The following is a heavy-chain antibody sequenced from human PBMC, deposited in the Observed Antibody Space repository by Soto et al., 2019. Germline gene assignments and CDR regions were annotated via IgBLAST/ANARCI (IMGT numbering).Heavy chain of an antibody. D-gene: IGHD4-4*01. CDR3: AKDRDDYRNYVLDY. CDR1: GFTFTNYG. J-gene: IGHJ4*02. CDR2: SSGSGSGGST. V-gene: IGHV3-23*01. Sequence: PGGSLRLPCAASGFTFTNYGMTWVRQAPGKGLEWVSISSGSGSGGSTNYADSVKGRFTISRDNSKNTLYLQMNSLRVEDTAVYYCAKDRDDYRNYVLDYWGQGTPVTVSS.